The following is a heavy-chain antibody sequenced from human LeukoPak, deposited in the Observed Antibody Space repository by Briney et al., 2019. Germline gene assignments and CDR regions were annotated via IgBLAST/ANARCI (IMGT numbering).Heavy chain of an antibody. CDR2: TYYRSKWYN. J-gene: IGHJ5*02. CDR3: ARDEFRPGLDSRHYKLFRRFDP. V-gene: IGHV6-1*01. Sequence: SQTLSLTCAISGDSFSSNSAAWNWLRQSPSRGLEWLGSTYYRSKWYNDYAVSVKSLITINPDTSKNQFSLQLNSVTAADTAVYYCARDEFRPGLDSRHYKLFRRFDPWGQGTLVTVSS. D-gene: IGHD1-1*01. CDR1: GDSFSSNSAA.